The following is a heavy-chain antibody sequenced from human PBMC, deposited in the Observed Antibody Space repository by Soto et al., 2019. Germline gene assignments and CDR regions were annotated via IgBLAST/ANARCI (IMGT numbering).Heavy chain of an antibody. D-gene: IGHD6-13*01. V-gene: IGHV3-33*08. CDR2: IWYDGSNK. CDR1: GLTFSSYW. Sequence: GGSLRLSCASSGLTFSSYWMHLVRQAPGKGLVWVAVIWYDGSNKYYADSVKGRFTISRDNSKNTLYLQMNSLRAEDTAVYYCARDGGRGHSSSWSYYGMDVWGQGTTVTVSS. J-gene: IGHJ6*02. CDR3: ARDGGRGHSSSWSYYGMDV.